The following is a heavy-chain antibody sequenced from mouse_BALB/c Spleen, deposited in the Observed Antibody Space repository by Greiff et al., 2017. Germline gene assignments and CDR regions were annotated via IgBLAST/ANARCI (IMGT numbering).Heavy chain of an antibody. D-gene: IGHD1-1*01. Sequence: QVQLQQPGAELVKPGASVKLSCKASGYTFTSYWMHWVKQRPGQGLEWIGEINPSNGRTNYNEKFKSKATLTVDKSSSTAYMQLSSLTSEDSAVYYCARGEDYGSSYAMDYWGQGTSVTVSS. V-gene: IGHV1S81*02. CDR3: ARGEDYGSSYAMDY. J-gene: IGHJ4*01. CDR2: INPSNGRT. CDR1: GYTFTSYW.